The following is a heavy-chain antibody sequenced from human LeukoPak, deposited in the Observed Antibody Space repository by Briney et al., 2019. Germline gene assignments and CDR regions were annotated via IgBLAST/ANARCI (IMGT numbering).Heavy chain of an antibody. CDR1: GYTFTSYD. CDR2: IIPILGIA. CDR3: ALRAKITMVRGVITYDAFDI. J-gene: IGHJ3*02. V-gene: IGHV1-69*04. Sequence: GASVKVSCKASGYTFTSYDINWVRQAPGQRLEWMGRIIPILGIANYAQKFQGRVTITADKSTSTAYMELSSLRSEDTAVYYCALRAKITMVRGVITYDAFDIWGQGTMVTVSS. D-gene: IGHD3-10*01.